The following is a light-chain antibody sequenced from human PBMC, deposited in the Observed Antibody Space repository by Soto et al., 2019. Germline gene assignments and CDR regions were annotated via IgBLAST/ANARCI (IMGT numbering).Light chain of an antibody. J-gene: IGKJ2*01. Sequence: DIQMTQSPSTLSASVGDRVTITCRASQTINSWLAWYQRKPGKAPTLLIYKASSLQSGVPSRFSGSGSGTEFTLTISNLQPDDFASYYCQQYNHWNTFGQGTKLEIK. CDR2: KAS. V-gene: IGKV1-5*03. CDR1: QTINSW. CDR3: QQYNHWNT.